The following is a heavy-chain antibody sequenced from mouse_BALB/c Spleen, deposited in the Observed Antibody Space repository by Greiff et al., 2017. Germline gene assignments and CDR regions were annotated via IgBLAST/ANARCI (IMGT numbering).Heavy chain of an antibody. CDR3: ARWGTGYAMDY. V-gene: IGHV5-17*02. J-gene: IGHJ4*01. CDR1: GFTFSSFG. CDR2: ISSGSSTI. D-gene: IGHD3-3*01. Sequence: EVKLMESGGGLVQPGGSRKLSCAASGFTFSSFGMHWVRQAPEKGLEWVAYISSGSSTIYYADTVKGRFTISRDNPKNTLFLQMTSLRSEDTAMYYCARWGTGYAMDYWGQGTSVTVSS.